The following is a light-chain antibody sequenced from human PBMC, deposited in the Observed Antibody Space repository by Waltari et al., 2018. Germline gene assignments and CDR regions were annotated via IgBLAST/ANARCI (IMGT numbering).Light chain of an antibody. J-gene: IGKJ1*01. Sequence: EIVLTQSPGPLSLSPGERATLSCRASQSVSRALAWYQQKPGQAPRLLIYGASTRATGVPDRFSGSGSGTDFSLTISSLDPEDFAVYYCQHYVKLPVTYGQGTKVEI. CDR1: QSVSRA. CDR2: GAS. CDR3: QHYVKLPVT. V-gene: IGKV3-20*01.